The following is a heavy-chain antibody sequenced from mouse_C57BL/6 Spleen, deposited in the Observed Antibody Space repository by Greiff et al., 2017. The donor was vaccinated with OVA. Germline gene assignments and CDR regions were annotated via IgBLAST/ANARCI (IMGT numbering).Heavy chain of an antibody. CDR3: AIMNYYGSSPFDY. D-gene: IGHD1-1*01. CDR1: GYTFTSYW. V-gene: IGHV1-74*01. CDR2: IHPSDSDT. J-gene: IGHJ2*01. Sequence: VQLKQPGAELVKPGASVKVSCKASGYTFTSYWMHWVKQRPGQGLEWIGRIHPSDSDTNYNQKFKGKATLTVDKSSSTAYMQLSSLTSEDSAVYYCAIMNYYGSSPFDYWGQGTTLTVSS.